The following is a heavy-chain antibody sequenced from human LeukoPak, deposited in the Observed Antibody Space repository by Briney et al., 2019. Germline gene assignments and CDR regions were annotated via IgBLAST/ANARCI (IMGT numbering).Heavy chain of an antibody. CDR1: GGSISSGGYY. V-gene: IGHV4-31*03. CDR2: IYYSGST. D-gene: IGHD3-22*01. Sequence: SQTLSLTCTVSGGSISSGGYYWSWNRQHPGKGLEWIGYIYYSGSTYYNPSLKSRVTISVDTSKNQFSLKLSSVTAADTAVYYCARANPPPPYYDSSGPWYFDYWGQGTLVTVSS. J-gene: IGHJ4*02. CDR3: ARANPPPPYYDSSGPWYFDY.